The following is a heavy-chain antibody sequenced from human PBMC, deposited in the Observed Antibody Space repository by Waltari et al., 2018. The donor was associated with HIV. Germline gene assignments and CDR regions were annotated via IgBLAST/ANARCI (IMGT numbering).Heavy chain of an antibody. CDR2: MYSDGTT. CDR3: ARQRNWNEDFDD. CDR1: GFTVSSSY. D-gene: IGHD1-1*01. Sequence: EVQLVESGGDLVQPGGSLRLSCAASGFTVSSSYMRWVRQAPGEGVEWVSGMYSDGTTDYAGSVKGRFTISRDNSKNTLYLQMSSLRGEDTAVYYCARQRNWNEDFDDWGQGTLVTVSS. J-gene: IGHJ4*02. V-gene: IGHV3-66*04.